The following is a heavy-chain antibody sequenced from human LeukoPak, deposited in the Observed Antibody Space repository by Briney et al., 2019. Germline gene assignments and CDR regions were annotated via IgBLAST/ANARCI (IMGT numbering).Heavy chain of an antibody. J-gene: IGHJ4*02. Sequence: SETLSLTCTVSGGSISSYYWSWLRQPPGKGLEWSGHVYYSGRTTYNPSLRSRLTISADTSTSQLSLKLSSVTAADTAVYYCARHKPTGSYPLELWGQGTLVTVSS. CDR1: GGSISSYY. V-gene: IGHV4-59*08. CDR3: ARHKPTGSYPLEL. CDR2: VYYSGRT. D-gene: IGHD3-10*01.